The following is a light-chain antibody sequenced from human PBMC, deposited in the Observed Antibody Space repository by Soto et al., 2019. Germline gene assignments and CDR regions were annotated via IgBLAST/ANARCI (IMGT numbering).Light chain of an antibody. CDR3: QQSYSIPYT. CDR2: AAS. V-gene: IGKV1-39*01. J-gene: IGKJ2*01. Sequence: DLQMTQSASSLSASVGDRVTITCRASQSISSNLNWHQQKPGKAPKVLIYAASSLQSGVPSRFSGSVSGTDVTLTISSLQPEEFATYYCQQSYSIPYTFGQGTKLEIK. CDR1: QSISSN.